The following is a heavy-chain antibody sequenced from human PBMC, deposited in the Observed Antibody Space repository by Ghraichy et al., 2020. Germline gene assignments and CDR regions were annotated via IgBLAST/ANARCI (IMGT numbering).Heavy chain of an antibody. CDR1: GFTFSSYA. CDR3: AKVLGIYDWIDY. Sequence: GGSLRLSCAASGFTFSSYAMSWVRQAPGKGLEWVSAISGSGGSIYYADSVKGRFTISRDNSKNTLYLQMNSLRAEDTAVYYCAKVLGIYDWIDYWGQGTLVTVSS. J-gene: IGHJ4*02. V-gene: IGHV3-23*01. CDR2: ISGSGGSI. D-gene: IGHD3-3*01.